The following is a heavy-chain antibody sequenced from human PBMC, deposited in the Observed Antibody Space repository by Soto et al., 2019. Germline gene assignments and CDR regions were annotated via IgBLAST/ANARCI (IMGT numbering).Heavy chain of an antibody. J-gene: IGHJ6*02. V-gene: IGHV3-23*01. CDR3: AKDRWDGYQLLYVGPGAYYYYGMDV. CDR1: GFTFSSYA. Sequence: HPGGSLRLSCAASGFTFSSYAMSWVRQAPGKGLEWVSAISGSGGSTYYADSVKGRFTISRDNSKNTLYLQMNSLRAEDTAVYYCAKDRWDGYQLLYVGPGAYYYYGMDVWGQGTTVTVSS. CDR2: ISGSGGST. D-gene: IGHD2-2*02.